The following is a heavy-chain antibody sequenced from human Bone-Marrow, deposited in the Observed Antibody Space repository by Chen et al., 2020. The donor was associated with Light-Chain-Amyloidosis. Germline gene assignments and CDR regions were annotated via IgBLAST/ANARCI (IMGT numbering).Heavy chain of an antibody. J-gene: IGHJ4*02. CDR1: GFTFSSYA. Sequence: EVQLVESGGGLVQPGGSLRLSCSASGFTFSSYAMQWVRQAPGKGLEDVSAISSNGGSTYYADTVKGRFTISRDNSKNTLYLQMSSLRAEDTAVYYCVKILGVALNEYYFDYWGQGTLVTVSS. V-gene: IGHV3-64D*08. D-gene: IGHD3-3*01. CDR3: VKILGVALNEYYFDY. CDR2: ISSNGGST.